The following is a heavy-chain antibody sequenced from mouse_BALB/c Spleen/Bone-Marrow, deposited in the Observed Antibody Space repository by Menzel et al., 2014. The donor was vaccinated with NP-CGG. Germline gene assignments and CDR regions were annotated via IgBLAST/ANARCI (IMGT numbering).Heavy chain of an antibody. J-gene: IGHJ4*01. Sequence: EVMLVESGGGLVKPGGSLKLSCAASGFTFSSYTMSWVRQTPEKRLEWGATITNGGGYTYYPDSVKGRFTISRDNAKSTLYLQMSSLKSEDTAMYYCTRDLYDGYSYYAMDYWGQGTSVTVSS. CDR3: TRDLYDGYSYYAMDY. V-gene: IGHV5-6-4*01. CDR2: ITNGGGYT. D-gene: IGHD2-3*01. CDR1: GFTFSSYT.